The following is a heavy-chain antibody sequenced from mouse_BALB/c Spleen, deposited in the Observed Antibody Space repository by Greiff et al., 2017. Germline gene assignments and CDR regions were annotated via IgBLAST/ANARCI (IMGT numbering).Heavy chain of an antibody. CDR1: GYTFTSYW. CDR3: ARGPDYYGSSSFDY. D-gene: IGHD1-1*01. CDR2: IFPGTGTN. J-gene: IGHJ2*01. Sequence: QVQLKESGAELVKPGASVKLSCKTSGYTFTSYWIQWVKQRPGQGLGWIGEIFPGTGTNYYNEKFKGKATLTIDTSSSTAYMQLSSLTSEDSAVYFCARGPDYYGSSSFDYWGQGTTLTVSS. V-gene: IGHV1S132*01.